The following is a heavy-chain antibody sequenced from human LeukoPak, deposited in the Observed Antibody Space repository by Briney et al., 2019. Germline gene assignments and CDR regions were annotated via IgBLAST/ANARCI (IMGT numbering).Heavy chain of an antibody. J-gene: IGHJ5*02. CDR2: INTNSGGT. D-gene: IGHD3-22*01. CDR1: GYTFTGYY. V-gene: IGHV1-2*02. CDR3: ARRHYYDSSGPQTRFDP. Sequence: ASVKVSCKASGYTFTGYYMHWVRQAPGQGLEWMGWINTNSGGTNYAQKFQGRVTMTRDTSISTAYMELSRLRSDDTAVYYCARRHYYDSSGPQTRFDPWGQGTLVTVSS.